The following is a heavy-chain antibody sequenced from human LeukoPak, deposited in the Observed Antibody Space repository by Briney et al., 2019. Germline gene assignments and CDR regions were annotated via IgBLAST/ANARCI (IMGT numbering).Heavy chain of an antibody. D-gene: IGHD3-16*01. CDR3: VRGGTLR. V-gene: IGHV3-7*04. J-gene: IGHJ4*02. CDR1: GFTFSSFW. CDR2: INQDGSGR. Sequence: GGSLRLSCAASGFTFSSFWMIWVRQAPGKGLEWVASINQDGSGRYYVDSVKGRFTISGDNAKNSVSLQMSSLRVEDTAVFYCVRGGTLRWGQGTLVTVSS.